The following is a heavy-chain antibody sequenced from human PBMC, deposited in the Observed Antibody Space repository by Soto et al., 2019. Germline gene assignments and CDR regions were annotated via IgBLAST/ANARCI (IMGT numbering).Heavy chain of an antibody. Sequence: EVQLVESGGGLVQPGGSLRLSCAASGLIFSNYKMHWVRQAPGKWLVWVSRINTDGSIIDYADSVKGRFTVSRDNAKNTLYLQMNSLRADDTAVYYCARDTDGLHYWGQGTLVTVSS. CDR1: GLIFSNYK. J-gene: IGHJ4*02. CDR3: ARDTDGLHY. CDR2: INTDGSII. V-gene: IGHV3-74*01.